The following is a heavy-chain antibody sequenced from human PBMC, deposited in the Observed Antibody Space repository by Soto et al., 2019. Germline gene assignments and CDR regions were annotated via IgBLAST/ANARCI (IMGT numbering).Heavy chain of an antibody. Sequence: GGSLRLSCAASGFTFSNYGMHWVRQAPGKGLEWVAVISYDGSNKYYADSVKGRFTISRDNSKNTLYLQMNSPRAEDTAVYYCAKDQQSYYYGMDVWGQGTTVTVSS. J-gene: IGHJ6*02. V-gene: IGHV3-30*18. CDR2: ISYDGSNK. CDR1: GFTFSNYG. D-gene: IGHD6-13*01. CDR3: AKDQQSYYYGMDV.